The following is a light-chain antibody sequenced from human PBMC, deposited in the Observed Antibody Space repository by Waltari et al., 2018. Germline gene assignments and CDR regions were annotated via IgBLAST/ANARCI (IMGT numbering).Light chain of an antibody. Sequence: SYELTQPPSVSVSPGQTTSITCSGDELGNKYTCWYQQKPGQSPVMVIFKDDQRPSGITGLFTCSNAGNTATLTITGTQPLDEADYYCQAWDTSTGDVVFGGGTKLTVL. J-gene: IGLJ2*01. CDR1: ELGNKY. CDR3: QAWDTSTGDVV. V-gene: IGLV3-1*01. CDR2: KDD.